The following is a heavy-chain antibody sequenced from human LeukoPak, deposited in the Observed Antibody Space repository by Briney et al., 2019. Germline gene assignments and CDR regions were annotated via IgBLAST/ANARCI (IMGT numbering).Heavy chain of an antibody. Sequence: SETLSLTCTVSGGSISSYYWSWIRQPPGKGLEWIGYIYYSGSTNYNPSLKSRVTISVDTSKNQFSLKLSSVTAADTAVYYCARNEEAAALFDPWGQGTLVTVSS. D-gene: IGHD6-13*01. CDR1: GGSISSYY. V-gene: IGHV4-59*01. CDR3: ARNEEAAALFDP. CDR2: IYYSGST. J-gene: IGHJ5*02.